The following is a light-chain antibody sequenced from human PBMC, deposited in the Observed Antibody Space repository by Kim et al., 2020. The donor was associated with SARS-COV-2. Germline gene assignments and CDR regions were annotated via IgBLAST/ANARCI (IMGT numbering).Light chain of an antibody. CDR1: QSVSSSY. CDR2: DAS. Sequence: LSPGERPTLSCRASQSVSSSYLAWYQQKPGQAPRLLIHDASSRATGIPDRFSGSGSGTDFTLTISRLEPEDFAVYYCQHYGSSLYTFGQGTKLEI. CDR3: QHYGSSLYT. J-gene: IGKJ2*01. V-gene: IGKV3-20*01.